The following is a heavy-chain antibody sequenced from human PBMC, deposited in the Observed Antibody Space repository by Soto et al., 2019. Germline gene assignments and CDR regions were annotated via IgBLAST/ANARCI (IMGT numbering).Heavy chain of an antibody. Sequence: SETLSLTCTVSGGSISSYYWSWIRQPPGKGLEWIGYIYYSGSTNYNPSLKSRVTISVDTSKNQFSLKLSSVTAADTAVYYCARRWGRAFDYWGQGTLVTVSS. CDR2: IYYSGST. V-gene: IGHV4-59*08. D-gene: IGHD6-13*01. CDR1: GGSISSYY. CDR3: ARRWGRAFDY. J-gene: IGHJ4*02.